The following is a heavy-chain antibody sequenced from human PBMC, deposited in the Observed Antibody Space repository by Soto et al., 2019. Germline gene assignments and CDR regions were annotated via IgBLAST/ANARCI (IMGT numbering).Heavy chain of an antibody. CDR1: GYTFTSYA. J-gene: IGHJ6*02. CDR2: INAGNGNT. CDR3: AGPGLAAMGMATYCYGMDV. D-gene: IGHD2-2*01. V-gene: IGHV1-3*01. Sequence: QVQLVQSGAEVKKPGASVKVSCKASGYTFTSYAMHWVRQAPGQRLEWMGWINAGNGNTKDSQKFQGRVTITRDTSASTELMGLSGLRSQDTAVYYCAGPGLAAMGMATYCYGMDVWGQGTTVTVSS.